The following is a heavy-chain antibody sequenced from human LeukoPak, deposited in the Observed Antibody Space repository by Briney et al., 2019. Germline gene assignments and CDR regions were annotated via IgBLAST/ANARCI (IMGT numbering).Heavy chain of an antibody. J-gene: IGHJ6*03. CDR2: IYYSGSA. Sequence: SETLSLTCTVSGGSISSHYWSWIRQPPGKGLEWIGYIYYSGSANYNPSLKSRVTISVDTSKNQFSLKLSSVTAADTAVYYCAREAGTTGYYYYDMDVWGKGTTVTVSS. V-gene: IGHV4-59*11. D-gene: IGHD1-7*01. CDR3: AREAGTTGYYYYDMDV. CDR1: GGSISSHY.